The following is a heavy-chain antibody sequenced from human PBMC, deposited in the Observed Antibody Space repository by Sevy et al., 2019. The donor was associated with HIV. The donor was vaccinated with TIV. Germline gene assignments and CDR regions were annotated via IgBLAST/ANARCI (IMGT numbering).Heavy chain of an antibody. Sequence: GGSLRLSCAASGFTFSRNGMHWVRQAPGKGLEWVAGIFYDGNYKYYADSVKGRFSISRDNSENKRYVQMDSLRVEDTAVYYCAKESGSDWYFDYWGQGTLVTVSS. CDR2: IFYDGNYK. D-gene: IGHD2-21*01. CDR3: AKESGSDWYFDY. V-gene: IGHV3-33*06. CDR1: GFTFSRNG. J-gene: IGHJ4*02.